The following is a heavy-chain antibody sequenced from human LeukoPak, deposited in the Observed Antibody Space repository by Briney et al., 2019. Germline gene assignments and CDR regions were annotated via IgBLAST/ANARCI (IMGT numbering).Heavy chain of an antibody. CDR2: ISSTGNNI. CDR1: GFTFTIYT. V-gene: IGHV3-21*01. Sequence: GGSLRLSCAASGFTFTIYTMNWVRHAPGRGLEWVSSISSTGNNIYYADSVKGRFTISRDNAKVSLYLETNSLRAEDTAVYYCARGLRRGDYWGQGTLVTVSS. J-gene: IGHJ4*02. CDR3: ARGLRRGDY. D-gene: IGHD4-17*01.